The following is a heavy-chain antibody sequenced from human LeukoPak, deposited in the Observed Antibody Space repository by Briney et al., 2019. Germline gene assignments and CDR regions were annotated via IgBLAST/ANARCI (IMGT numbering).Heavy chain of an antibody. J-gene: IGHJ4*02. CDR2: ISAYNGNT. V-gene: IGHV1-18*01. Sequence: GASVKVSCKASGYTFTGYGISWVRQAPGQGLEWMGWISAYNGNTNYAQKLQGRVTMTTDTSTSTAYMELRSLRSDDTAVYYCARARYYDILTGYYQGKYYFDYWGQGTLVTVSS. D-gene: IGHD3-9*01. CDR1: GYTFTGYG. CDR3: ARARYYDILTGYYQGKYYFDY.